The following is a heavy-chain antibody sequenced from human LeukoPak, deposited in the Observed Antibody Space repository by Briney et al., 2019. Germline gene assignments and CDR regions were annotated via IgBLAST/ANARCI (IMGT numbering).Heavy chain of an antibody. CDR2: ISRTSSAV. J-gene: IGHJ3*02. CDR1: GFTFSNYN. V-gene: IGHV3-48*01. Sequence: GGSLRLSCAASGFTFSNYNMNWVRQAPGKGLEWVSYISRTSSAVYYADSVKGRLTISRDNAKNSLYLQMNSLRAEDTAVYYCARDRIAAASEWAFDIWGQGTMVTVSS. D-gene: IGHD6-13*01. CDR3: ARDRIAAASEWAFDI.